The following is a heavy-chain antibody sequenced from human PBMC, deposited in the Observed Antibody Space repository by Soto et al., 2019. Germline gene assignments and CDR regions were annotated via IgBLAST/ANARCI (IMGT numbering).Heavy chain of an antibody. V-gene: IGHV3-23*01. CDR1: GFTFSSYA. Sequence: GGSLRLSCAASGFTFSSYAMSWVRQAPGKGLEWVSAISGSGGSTYYADSVKGRFTISRDNSKNTLYLQMNSLRAEDTAVYYCAKDARIAAAGRVEYFQHWGQGTLVTVSS. J-gene: IGHJ1*01. D-gene: IGHD6-13*01. CDR3: AKDARIAAAGRVEYFQH. CDR2: ISGSGGST.